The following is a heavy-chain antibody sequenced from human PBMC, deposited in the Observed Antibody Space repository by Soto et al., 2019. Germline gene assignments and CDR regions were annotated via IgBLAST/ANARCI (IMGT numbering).Heavy chain of an antibody. J-gene: IGHJ4*02. V-gene: IGHV4-34*01. D-gene: IGHD2-15*01. CDR2: INHSGST. Sequence: SETLSLTCAVYGGSFSGYYWSWIRQPPGKGLEWIGEINHSGSTNYNPSLKSRVTISVDTSKNQFSLKLSSVTAADTAVYYCAREGDILGLVRWYYFASWGPGTLVTVSS. CDR1: GGSFSGYY. CDR3: AREGDILGLVRWYYFAS.